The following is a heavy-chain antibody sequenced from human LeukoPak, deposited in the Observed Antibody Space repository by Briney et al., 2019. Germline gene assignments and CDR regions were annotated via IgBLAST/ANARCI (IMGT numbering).Heavy chain of an antibody. V-gene: IGHV3-74*01. CDR1: GFTFSSYW. Sequence: PGGSLRLSCAASGFTFSSYWMHWVRQAPGKGLVWVSRINSDGSNTSYAGSVKGRFTISRDNAKNTLYLQMNSLRAEDTAVYYCARDPLDGYSSGWYYFDYWGQGTLVTVSS. CDR2: INSDGSNT. D-gene: IGHD6-19*01. J-gene: IGHJ4*02. CDR3: ARDPLDGYSSGWYYFDY.